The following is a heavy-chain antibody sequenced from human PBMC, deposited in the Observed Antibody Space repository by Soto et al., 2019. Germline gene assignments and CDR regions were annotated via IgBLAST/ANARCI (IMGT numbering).Heavy chain of an antibody. D-gene: IGHD1-7*01. CDR1: GGSIRGSSYN. Sequence: QLQLQESGPGLVKPSETLSLTCTVSGGSIRGSSYNWGWIRQPPGKGLEWIANIYNTGDTYYNPSLKSRVTISVDTSKNHFSLKLSSVTAADTAVYYCARRETTWHFDFWGQGILVTVSS. CDR3: ARRETTWHFDF. J-gene: IGHJ4*02. CDR2: IYNTGDT. V-gene: IGHV4-39*02.